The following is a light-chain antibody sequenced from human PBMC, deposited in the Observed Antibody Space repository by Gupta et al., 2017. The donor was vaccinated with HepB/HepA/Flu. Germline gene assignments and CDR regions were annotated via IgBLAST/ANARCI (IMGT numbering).Light chain of an antibody. CDR2: DAS. CDR3: QQNNNWPPLT. CDR1: QSVSSN. J-gene: IGKJ5*01. V-gene: IGKV3-15*01. Sequence: EIVMTQSPATLSVSPGERVTLSCRASQSVSSNLAWYQQKPGQAPRLLIYDASTRATGIPARFSGSGCGTEFTLTISSRQSEDFAVYYCQQNNNWPPLTFGQGTRLEIK.